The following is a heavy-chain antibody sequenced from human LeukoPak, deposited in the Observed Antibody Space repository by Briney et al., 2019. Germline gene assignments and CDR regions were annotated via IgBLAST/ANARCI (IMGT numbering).Heavy chain of an antibody. Sequence: SETLSLTCAAYGGSFSGYYWSWIRQPPGKGLEWIGEINHSGSTNYNPSLKSRVTISVDTSKNQFSLKLSSVTAADTAVYYCARGRGVATTNIDYWGQGTLVTVSS. CDR1: GGSFSGYY. D-gene: IGHD5-12*01. CDR3: ARGRGVATTNIDY. J-gene: IGHJ4*02. CDR2: INHSGST. V-gene: IGHV4-34*01.